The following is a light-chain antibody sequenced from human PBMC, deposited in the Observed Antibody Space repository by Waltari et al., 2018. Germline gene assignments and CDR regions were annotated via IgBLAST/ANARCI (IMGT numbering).Light chain of an antibody. J-gene: IGLJ3*02. CDR3: MFWPSNVWV. Sequence: QPVLTQPPSSSASPGESARLTCTLPSNINVGDFNIYWYQQKPGSPPRFLLYYKSDSEKAQGSEVPRRFSGSKDASANAGILLSSGLQSEDEADYYCMFWPSNVWVFGGGTKLTVL. V-gene: IGLV5-37*01. CDR2: YKSDSEK. CDR1: SNINVGDFN.